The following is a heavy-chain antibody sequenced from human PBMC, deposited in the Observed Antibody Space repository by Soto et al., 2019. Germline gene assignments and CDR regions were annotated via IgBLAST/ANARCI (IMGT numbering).Heavy chain of an antibody. CDR1: GGSISSSSYY. J-gene: IGHJ6*02. Sequence: QLQLQESGPGLVKPSETLSLTCTVSGGSISSSSYYWGWIRQPPGKGLEWIGSIYYSGSTYYNPSLKSRVTISVDTSKNQFSLKLSSVTAADTAVYYCARHLEWGYSHYYYYYGMDVWGQGTTVTVSS. V-gene: IGHV4-39*01. D-gene: IGHD3-3*01. CDR3: ARHLEWGYSHYYYYYGMDV. CDR2: IYYSGST.